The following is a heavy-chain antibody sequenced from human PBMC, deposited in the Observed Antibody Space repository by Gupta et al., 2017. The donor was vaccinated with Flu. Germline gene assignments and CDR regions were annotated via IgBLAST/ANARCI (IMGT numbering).Heavy chain of an antibody. CDR3: ARELQRAPGNYGDYDDDAFDI. Sequence: QVQLQESGPGLVKPSETLSLTCTVSGGSISSYYWRWIRQPAGKGLEWIGRIYTSGSTNYNPSLKSRVTMSVDTSKNQFSLKLSSVTAADTAVYYCARELQRAPGNYGDYDDDAFDIWGQGTMVTVSS. CDR2: IYTSGST. V-gene: IGHV4-4*07. D-gene: IGHD4-17*01. CDR1: GGSISSYY. J-gene: IGHJ3*02.